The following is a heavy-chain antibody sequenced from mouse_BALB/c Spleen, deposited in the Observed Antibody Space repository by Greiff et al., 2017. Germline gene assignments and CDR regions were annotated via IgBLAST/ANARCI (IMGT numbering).Heavy chain of an antibody. D-gene: IGHD1-1*01. Sequence: ESGPGLVKPSQSLSLTCTVTGYSITSDYAWNWIRQFPGNKLEWLGYISYSGSTSYNPSLKSRISITRDTSKNQFFLQLNSVTTEDTATYYCARIDGSSAAWFAYWGQGTLVTVSA. J-gene: IGHJ3*01. V-gene: IGHV3-2*02. CDR3: ARIDGSSAAWFAY. CDR1: GYSITSDYA. CDR2: ISYSGST.